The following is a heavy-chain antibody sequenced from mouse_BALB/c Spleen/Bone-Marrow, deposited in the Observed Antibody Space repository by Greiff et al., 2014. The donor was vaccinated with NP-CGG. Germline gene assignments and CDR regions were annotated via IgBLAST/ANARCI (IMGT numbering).Heavy chain of an antibody. Sequence: VQLQQSGPELAKPGASVKMSCKASGYSFTSYWMYWIKQRPGQGLEWVGYINPTNGYNEYDQKFKDKATLTADKSSNTAYMQLSSLTSEDSAVYYCARPPSLWSAMDYWGQGTSVTVSS. V-gene: IGHV1-7*01. D-gene: IGHD1-1*02. CDR3: ARPPSLWSAMDY. CDR2: INPTNGYN. J-gene: IGHJ4*01. CDR1: GYSFTSYW.